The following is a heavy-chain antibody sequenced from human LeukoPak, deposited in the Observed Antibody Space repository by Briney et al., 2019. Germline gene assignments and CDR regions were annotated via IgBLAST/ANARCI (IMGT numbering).Heavy chain of an antibody. CDR1: GFTFSTYW. J-gene: IGHJ4*02. Sequence: PGGSLRLSCVASGFTFSTYWMHWVRQAPGKGLVWVARIHSDGSSTTYADSVKGRFTISRDNAKNTLYLQMSSLRAEDTAVYYCARDIYSKSGDDYWGQGTLVTVSS. V-gene: IGHV3-74*01. D-gene: IGHD6-13*01. CDR3: ARDIYSKSGDDY. CDR2: IHSDGSST.